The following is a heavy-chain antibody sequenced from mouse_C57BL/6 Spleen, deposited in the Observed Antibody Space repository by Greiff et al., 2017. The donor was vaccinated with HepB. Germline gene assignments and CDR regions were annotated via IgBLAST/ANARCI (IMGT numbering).Heavy chain of an antibody. J-gene: IGHJ4*01. CDR2: IWRGGST. V-gene: IGHV2-5*01. D-gene: IGHD2-4*01. CDR3: AKTGDYDGYYAMDY. CDR1: GFSLTSYG. Sequence: QVQLKESGPGLVQPSQSLSITCTVSGFSLTSYGVHWVRQSPGKGLEWLGVIWRGGSTDYNAAFMSRLSITKDNSKSQVFFKMNSLQADDTAIYYCAKTGDYDGYYAMDYWGQGTSVTVSS.